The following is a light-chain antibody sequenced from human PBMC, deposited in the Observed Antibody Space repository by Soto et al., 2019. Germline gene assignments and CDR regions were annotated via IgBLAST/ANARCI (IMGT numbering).Light chain of an antibody. Sequence: DIQMTQSPSSLPASVGDRITITCRASQNIRSFLNCYQQKPGKAPRLLIYSASSLHRGVPSRFSGSGSGTDFTLTTNNLQPEDFATYYCQQPYSSPPLTLGQAPRMAIK. V-gene: IGKV1-39*01. CDR3: QQPYSSPPLT. CDR2: SAS. J-gene: IGKJ5*01. CDR1: QNIRSF.